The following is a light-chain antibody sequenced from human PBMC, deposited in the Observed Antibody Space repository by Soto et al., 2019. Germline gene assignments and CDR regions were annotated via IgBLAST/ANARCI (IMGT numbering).Light chain of an antibody. CDR3: QHYNSYSEA. CDR2: KAS. Sequence: DIQMTQFPSTLSASVGDRVTITCRASQSIDTWLAWHQQKPGQAPKLLISKASSLESGVPSRFSGSGSGTEFTLTISSLQPDDFATYYCQHYNSYSEAFGQGTKVDIK. V-gene: IGKV1-5*03. J-gene: IGKJ1*01. CDR1: QSIDTW.